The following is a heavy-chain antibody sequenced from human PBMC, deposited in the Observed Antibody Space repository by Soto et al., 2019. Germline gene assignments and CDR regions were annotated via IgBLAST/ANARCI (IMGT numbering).Heavy chain of an antibody. CDR1: GFTFSSYW. CDR2: IKSDGST. J-gene: IGHJ4*02. CDR3: AGDPVPEY. Sequence: EVQLVESGGGLVQPGGSLRLSCAASGFTFSSYWMHWVRQAPGKGLVWVSLIKSDGSTNYADSVKGRFTISRDNAKNTLYLQMNSLSVEATAVYYCAGDPVPEYWGQGTLVTVSS. V-gene: IGHV3-74*01.